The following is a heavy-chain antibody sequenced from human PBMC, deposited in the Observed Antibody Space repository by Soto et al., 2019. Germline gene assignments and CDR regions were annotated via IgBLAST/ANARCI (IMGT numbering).Heavy chain of an antibody. CDR3: ARYERGGSGPGDNWFDP. Sequence: QLQLQESGPGLVKPSETLSLTCTVSGGSISSSSYYWGWIRQPPGKGLEWIGSIYYSGSTYYNPSLKSRVTISVDTSKNQFSLKLSSVTAADTAVYYCARYERGGSGPGDNWFDPWGQGTLVTVSS. J-gene: IGHJ5*02. CDR1: GGSISSSSYY. D-gene: IGHD3-10*01. V-gene: IGHV4-39*01. CDR2: IYYSGST.